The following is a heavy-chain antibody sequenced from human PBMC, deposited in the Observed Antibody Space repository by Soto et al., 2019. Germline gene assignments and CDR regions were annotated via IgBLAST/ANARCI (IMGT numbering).Heavy chain of an antibody. Sequence: HPGGSLRLSCAASGFTFSNYAMIWVRQAPGKGLEWVSTFSGSGGSTHYADSVKGRFTISRDNSKNTLYLQMSSLRAEDTAVYYCAKDLFEYSSTWYYFESWGQGTLVTVSS. V-gene: IGHV3-23*01. CDR1: GFTFSNYA. J-gene: IGHJ4*02. D-gene: IGHD6-13*01. CDR3: AKDLFEYSSTWYYFES. CDR2: FSGSGGST.